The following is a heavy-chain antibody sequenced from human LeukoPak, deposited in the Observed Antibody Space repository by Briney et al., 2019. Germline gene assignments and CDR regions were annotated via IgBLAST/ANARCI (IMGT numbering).Heavy chain of an antibody. J-gene: IGHJ4*02. CDR3: ARVYCTNDVCSEDDY. Sequence: SETLSLTCAVYGGSFSGYYWSWIRQPPGKGLEWIGEINHSGSTNYNPSLKSRVTISVDTSKNQFSLKLSSVTAADTAVYYCARVYCTNDVCSEDDYWGQGTLVTVSS. CDR2: INHSGST. D-gene: IGHD2-8*01. CDR1: GGSFSGYY. V-gene: IGHV4-34*01.